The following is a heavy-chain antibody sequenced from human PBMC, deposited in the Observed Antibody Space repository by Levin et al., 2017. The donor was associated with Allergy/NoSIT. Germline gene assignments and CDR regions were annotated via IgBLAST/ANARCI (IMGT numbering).Heavy chain of an antibody. J-gene: IGHJ3*02. V-gene: IGHV3-30*03. CDR2: ISFDGSKK. CDR1: GFIFNNYG. CDR3: ARHAVGETDAFDI. D-gene: IGHD3-10*01. Sequence: LSGGSLRLSCAASGFIFNNYGMHWVRQAPGKGLEWVAGISFDGSKKLYAGSVKGRFTISRDISKNTLYLQMSSLRAEDTAVYFCARHAVGETDAFDIWGQGTMVTVSS.